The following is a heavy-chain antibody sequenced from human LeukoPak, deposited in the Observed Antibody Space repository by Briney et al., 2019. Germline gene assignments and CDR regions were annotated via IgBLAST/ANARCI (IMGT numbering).Heavy chain of an antibody. V-gene: IGHV3-9*01. CDR1: GFTFDDYA. CDR3: AKDIGSSWVSFDY. CDR2: ISWNSGSI. D-gene: IGHD6-13*01. Sequence: PGGSLRLSCAASGFTFDDYAMHWVRQAPGKGLEWVSGISWNSGSIGYADSVKGRFTISRDNAKNSLYLQMNSLRAEDTALYYCAKDIGSSWVSFDYWGQGTLVTVSS. J-gene: IGHJ4*02.